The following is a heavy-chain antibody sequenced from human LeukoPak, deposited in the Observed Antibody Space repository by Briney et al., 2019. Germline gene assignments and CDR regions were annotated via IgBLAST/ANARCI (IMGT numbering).Heavy chain of an antibody. J-gene: IGHJ3*02. D-gene: IGHD6-13*01. CDR2: ISSSSSYI. CDR1: GFTLSSYS. CDR3: ASSIAAAGSGAFDI. Sequence: GGSLRLSCAASGFTLSSYSMNWVRQAPGKGLEWVSSISSSSSYIYYADSVKGRFTISRDNAKNSLYLQMNSLRAEDTAVYYCASSIAAAGSGAFDIWGQGTMVTVSS. V-gene: IGHV3-21*01.